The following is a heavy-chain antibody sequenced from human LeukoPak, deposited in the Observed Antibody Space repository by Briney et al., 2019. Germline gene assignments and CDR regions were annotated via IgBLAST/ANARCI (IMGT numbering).Heavy chain of an antibody. CDR3: EKAPSGGSSYEDY. J-gene: IGHJ4*02. CDR2: IRYDGSNK. Sequence: GGSLRLSCAASRFTFSSYGMHWVRQARGKGLEGVAFIRYDGSNKYHADSVKGRITISRDNYKNTLYLQMHSLRAEDTAVYYCEKAPSGGSSYEDYWGQGTLVTVSS. D-gene: IGHD2-15*01. V-gene: IGHV3-30*02. CDR1: RFTFSSYG.